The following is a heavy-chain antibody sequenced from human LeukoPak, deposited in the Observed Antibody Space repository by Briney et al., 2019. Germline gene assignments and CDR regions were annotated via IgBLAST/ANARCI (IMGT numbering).Heavy chain of an antibody. J-gene: IGHJ4*02. CDR2: NSNSGST. Sequence: SETLSLTCTVSGGSIGSYYWGWIRQPPGKGFEWIGYNSNSGSTDYNPSLKSRVTISVDTSKNQFSLKVSSLTAADTAMFYCVRHGGGYSFDYWGQGTLVTVSS. CDR3: VRHGGGYSFDY. CDR1: GGSIGSYY. D-gene: IGHD2-21*01. V-gene: IGHV4-59*08.